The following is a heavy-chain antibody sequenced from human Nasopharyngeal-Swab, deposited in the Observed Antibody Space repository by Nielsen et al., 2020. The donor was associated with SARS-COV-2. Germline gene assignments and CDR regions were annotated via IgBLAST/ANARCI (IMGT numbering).Heavy chain of an antibody. J-gene: IGHJ4*02. CDR1: GYTFTSYD. V-gene: IGHV1-8*01. CDR3: ARSNGGWYFTPPDY. Sequence: ASVKVSCKASGYTFTSYDINWVRQATGQGLEWMGWMNPNSGNTGYAQKFQGRVTMTRNTSISTAYMELSSLRSEDTAVYYCARSNGGWYFTPPDYWGQGTLDIVSS. CDR2: MNPNSGNT. D-gene: IGHD6-19*01.